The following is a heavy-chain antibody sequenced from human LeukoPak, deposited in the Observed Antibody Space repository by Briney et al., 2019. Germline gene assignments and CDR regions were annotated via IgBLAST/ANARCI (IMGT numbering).Heavy chain of an antibody. CDR2: ISGSGGRT. D-gene: IGHD3-22*01. Sequence: GGSLRLSCAASGFAFSNYAMSWVRQAPGKGLEWVSGISGSGGRTNYADSVKGRFTISRDNSKNTLYLQMNSLRAEDTAVYYCAKAEGSAGYYYDSTGYYNLDYWGQGTLVTVSS. J-gene: IGHJ4*02. V-gene: IGHV3-23*01. CDR3: AKAEGSAGYYYDSTGYYNLDY. CDR1: GFAFSNYA.